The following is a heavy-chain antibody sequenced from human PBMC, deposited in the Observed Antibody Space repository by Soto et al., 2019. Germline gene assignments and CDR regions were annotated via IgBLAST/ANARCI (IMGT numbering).Heavy chain of an antibody. V-gene: IGHV1-69*02. CDR1: GGTFSSYT. D-gene: IGHD1-7*01. Sequence: SVKVSCKASGGTFSSYTISWVRQAPGQGLEWMGRIIPILGIANYALKFQGRVTITAEKSTSTAYMELSSLRSEDTAVYYCARGGGITGTTYDYWGRGTLVTVSS. J-gene: IGHJ4*02. CDR2: IIPILGIA. CDR3: ARGGGITGTTYDY.